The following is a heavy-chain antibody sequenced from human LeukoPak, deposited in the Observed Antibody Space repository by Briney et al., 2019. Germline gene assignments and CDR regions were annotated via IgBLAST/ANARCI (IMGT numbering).Heavy chain of an antibody. V-gene: IGHV4-59*12. CDR2: IYYSGST. CDR3: ARAGFALAPHRGTPFDY. J-gene: IGHJ4*02. CDR1: GGSFSNYY. Sequence: SETLSLTCAVYGGSFSNYYWSWIRQPPGKGLEWIGYIYYSGSTNYNPSLKSRVTISVDTSKNQFSLKLTSVTAADTAVYYCARAGFALAPHRGTPFDYWGQGTLVTVSS. D-gene: IGHD6-6*01.